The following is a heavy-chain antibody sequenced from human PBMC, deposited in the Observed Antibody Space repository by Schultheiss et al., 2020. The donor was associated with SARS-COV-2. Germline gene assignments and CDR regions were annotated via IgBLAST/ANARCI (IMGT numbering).Heavy chain of an antibody. CDR2: IIPIFGTA. CDR3: ARVVTAAAIYYYGMDV. D-gene: IGHD6-13*01. V-gene: IGHV1-46*01. J-gene: IGHJ6*02. Sequence: ASVKVSCKASGYTFTSYYMHWVRQAPGQGLEWMGGIIPIFGTANYAQKFQGRVTMTRDMSTSTAYMELSSLRSEDTAVYYCARVVTAAAIYYYGMDVWGQGTTVTVSS. CDR1: GYTFTSYY.